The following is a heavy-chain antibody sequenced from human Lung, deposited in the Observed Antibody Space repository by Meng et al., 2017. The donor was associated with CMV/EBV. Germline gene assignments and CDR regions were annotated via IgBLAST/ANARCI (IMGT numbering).Heavy chain of an antibody. CDR1: GYKFTDYY. V-gene: IGHV1-2*02. J-gene: IGHJ4*02. CDR3: ARGADSSSWYSPYDS. Sequence: ASVKVSCKTSGYKFTDYYLHWVRQAPGQGLEWMGWLNPESGGTNSAQKFKGRVTMTRDTSITEAYMELSRLTSDDTAVDFCARGADSSSWYSPYDSWGQGTLVTVSS. D-gene: IGHD6-13*01. CDR2: LNPESGGT.